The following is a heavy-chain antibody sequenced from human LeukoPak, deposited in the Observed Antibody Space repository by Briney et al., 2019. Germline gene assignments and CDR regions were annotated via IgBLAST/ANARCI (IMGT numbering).Heavy chain of an antibody. J-gene: IGHJ4*02. D-gene: IGHD3-10*01. V-gene: IGHV3-48*01. CDR2: ISSSSSTI. CDR1: GFTFSSYS. CDR3: ARDITMVRGVPYSDY. Sequence: QSGGSLRLSCAASGFTFSSYSMNWVRQAPGKGLEWVSYISSSSSTIYYADSVKGRFTISRDNAKNSLYLQMNSLRAEDTAVYYCARDITMVRGVPYSDYWGQGTLVTVSS.